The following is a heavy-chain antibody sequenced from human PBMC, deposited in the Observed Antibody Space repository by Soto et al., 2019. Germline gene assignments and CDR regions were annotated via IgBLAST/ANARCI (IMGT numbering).Heavy chain of an antibody. V-gene: IGHV1-69*01. Sequence: QVQLVQSGAEVRKPGSSVRVSCKASGGSFNRHTISWVRQAPGQGLEWMGGIIPIFGTANHAQKFQGRVTIIADESTSTAYMELSSLRSEDTAVYYCARGNYGDYGGSDYWGQGTLVTVSS. CDR3: ARGNYGDYGGSDY. CDR1: GGSFNRHT. J-gene: IGHJ4*02. CDR2: IIPIFGTA. D-gene: IGHD4-17*01.